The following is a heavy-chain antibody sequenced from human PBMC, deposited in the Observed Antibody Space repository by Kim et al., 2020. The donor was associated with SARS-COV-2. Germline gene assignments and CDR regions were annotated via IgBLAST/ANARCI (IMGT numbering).Heavy chain of an antibody. D-gene: IGHD4-17*01. CDR2: I. V-gene: IGHV3-21*01. CDR3: AIPTTVTTTGY. Sequence: IYYANSVKGRFTISRDNAKNSLYLQMNSLRAEDTAVYYCAIPTTVTTTGYWGQGTLVTVSS. J-gene: IGHJ4*02.